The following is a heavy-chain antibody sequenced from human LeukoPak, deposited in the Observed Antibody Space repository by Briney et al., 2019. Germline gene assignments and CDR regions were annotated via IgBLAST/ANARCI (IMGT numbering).Heavy chain of an antibody. CDR1: GGSFSGYY. CDR2: INHSGST. V-gene: IGHV4-34*01. J-gene: IGHJ4*02. CDR3: ARGKDSSGYYDGLGY. D-gene: IGHD3-22*01. Sequence: PSETLSLTCAVYGGSFSGYYWSWIRQPPGKGLEWIGEINHSGSTNYNPSLKSRVTISVDTSKNQCSLKLSSVTAADTAVYYCARGKDSSGYYDGLGYWGQGTLVTVSS.